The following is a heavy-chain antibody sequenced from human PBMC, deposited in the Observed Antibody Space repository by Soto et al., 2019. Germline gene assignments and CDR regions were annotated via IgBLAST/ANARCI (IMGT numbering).Heavy chain of an antibody. CDR2: IYPDESDI. D-gene: IGHD3-22*01. Sequence: PGESLKISCKGSGYSFSNYWIGWVRQMPGKGLEWMGIIYPDESDIRYSPSFQGQVTISADKSINTAYLHWSSLRASDTAMYYCARGLPYKDTSGYYGNNWFGPWGQGTLVTVSS. CDR3: ARGLPYKDTSGYYGNNWFGP. V-gene: IGHV5-51*01. J-gene: IGHJ5*02. CDR1: GYSFSNYW.